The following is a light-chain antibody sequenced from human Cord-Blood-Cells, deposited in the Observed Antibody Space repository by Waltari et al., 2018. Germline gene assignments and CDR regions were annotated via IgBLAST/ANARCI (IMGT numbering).Light chain of an antibody. Sequence: SSVLTQPPSVSVAPGKTDRITCGGNNIGRKRVHWYQQKPGQAPVLVIYYDSDRPSGIPERFSGSNSGNTATLTISRVEAEDEADYYCQVWDSSSDHYVFGTGTKVTVL. J-gene: IGLJ1*01. CDR3: QVWDSSSDHYV. V-gene: IGLV3-21*04. CDR2: YDS. CDR1: NIGRKR.